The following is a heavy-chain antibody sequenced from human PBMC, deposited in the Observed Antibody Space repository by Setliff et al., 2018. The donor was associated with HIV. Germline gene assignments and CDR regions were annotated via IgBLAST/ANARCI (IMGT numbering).Heavy chain of an antibody. CDR1: GDIFSSYA. CDR3: ATDLTPHTVVTQSGS. CDR2: IIPILAIP. Sequence: GASVKVSCKTSGDIFSSYAISWVRQAPGQGLEWMGRIIPILAIPIYAQTFQGRVTITADRSASTAYMELRSLRSEDTAMYYCATDLTPHTVVTQSGSWGQGTLVTVSS. D-gene: IGHD2-21*02. V-gene: IGHV1-69*10. J-gene: IGHJ5*02.